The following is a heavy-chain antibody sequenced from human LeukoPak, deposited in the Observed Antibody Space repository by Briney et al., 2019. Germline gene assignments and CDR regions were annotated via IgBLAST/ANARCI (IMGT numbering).Heavy chain of an antibody. CDR2: IHHSGST. D-gene: IGHD6-13*01. CDR1: GASISSNIW. Sequence: SGTPSLTCAVSGASISSNIWWSWVRQPPGKGLELIGEIHHSGSTNYNPSLKSRVTISVDKSKNQFSLKLRSVTAADTAVYFCAREERQQRGGWFDPWGQGTLVVVSS. J-gene: IGHJ5*02. CDR3: AREERQQRGGWFDP. V-gene: IGHV4-4*02.